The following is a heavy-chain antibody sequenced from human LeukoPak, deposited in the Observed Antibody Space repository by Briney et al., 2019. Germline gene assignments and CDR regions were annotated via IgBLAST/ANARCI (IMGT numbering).Heavy chain of an antibody. D-gene: IGHD4-17*01. Sequence: PGGSLRLSCAASGITFSSYGMSWVRQAPGKGLEWVSSISSSSSYIYYADSVKGRFTISRDNAKNSLYLQMNSLRAEDTAVYYCAKDQVTTVTRGHFDYWGQGTLVTVSS. J-gene: IGHJ4*02. CDR3: AKDQVTTVTRGHFDY. CDR2: ISSSSSYI. V-gene: IGHV3-21*01. CDR1: GITFSSYG.